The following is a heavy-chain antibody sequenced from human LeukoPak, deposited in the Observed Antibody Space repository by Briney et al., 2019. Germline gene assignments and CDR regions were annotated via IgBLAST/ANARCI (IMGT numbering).Heavy chain of an antibody. D-gene: IGHD1-26*01. Sequence: GGSLRLSCAASGFTFSSYAMHWVRQAPGKGLEWVAVISYDGSNKYYADSVKGRFTISRDNSKNTLYLQMNSLRPEDTAVYYCARRRWSQWELLKGGSFDIWGQGTMVTVSS. CDR2: ISYDGSNK. J-gene: IGHJ3*02. CDR3: ARRRWSQWELLKGGSFDI. V-gene: IGHV3-30*04. CDR1: GFTFSSYA.